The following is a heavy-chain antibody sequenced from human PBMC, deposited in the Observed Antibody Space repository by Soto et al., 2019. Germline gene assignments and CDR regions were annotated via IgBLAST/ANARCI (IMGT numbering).Heavy chain of an antibody. Sequence: SETLSLTWSVSGGSMSEYFWSWIRQSPGKGLEWIGYIYYLGSTDYNPSLKSRVTISVDTSKRQFSLRLTSVTAADTAVYYCARDGYDGSGSPYPAYWGPGTQVTVSS. CDR3: ARDGYDGSGSPYPAY. CDR1: GGSMSEYF. CDR2: IYYLGST. J-gene: IGHJ4*02. V-gene: IGHV4-59*01. D-gene: IGHD3-10*01.